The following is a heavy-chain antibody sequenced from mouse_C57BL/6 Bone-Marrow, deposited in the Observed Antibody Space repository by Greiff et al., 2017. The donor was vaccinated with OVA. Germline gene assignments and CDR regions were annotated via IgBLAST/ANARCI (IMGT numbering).Heavy chain of an antibody. CDR1: GFTFSDYG. V-gene: IGHV5-17*01. CDR2: ISSGSSTI. Sequence: EVKLMESGGGLVKPGGSLKLSCAASGFTFSDYGMHWVRQAPEKGLEWVAYISSGSSTIYYADTVKGRFTISRDNAKNTLFLQMTSLKSEDTAMYYCARNYYSNYYAMEYRGQGTSVTVSS. CDR3: ARNYYSNYYAMEY. J-gene: IGHJ4*01. D-gene: IGHD2-5*01.